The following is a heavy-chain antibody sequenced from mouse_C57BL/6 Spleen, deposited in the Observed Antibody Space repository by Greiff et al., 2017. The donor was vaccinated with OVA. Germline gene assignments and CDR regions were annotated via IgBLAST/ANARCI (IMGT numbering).Heavy chain of an antibody. CDR2: INPSTGGT. D-gene: IGHD1-1*01. Sequence: EVQLQESGPELVKPGASVKISCKASGYSFTGYYMNWVKQSPEKSLEWIGEINPSTGGTTYNQKFKATATLTVDKSSSPAYMQLKSLTAEDSAVYYCAIYYYGSSYGWFAYWGQGTLVTVSA. J-gene: IGHJ3*01. CDR3: AIYYYGSSYGWFAY. CDR1: GYSFTGYY. V-gene: IGHV1-42*01.